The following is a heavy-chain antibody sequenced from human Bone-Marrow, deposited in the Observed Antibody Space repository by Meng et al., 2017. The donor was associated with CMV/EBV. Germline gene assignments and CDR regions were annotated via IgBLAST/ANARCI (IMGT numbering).Heavy chain of an antibody. CDR2: IYSSGST. CDR1: GGSFSGYY. V-gene: IGHV4-59*01. Sequence: SETLSLTCAVYGGSFSGYYWSWIRQPPGKGLEWIGYIYSSGSTISHPSLKSRVTMSVDTSKNQFSLRLSSVTAADTAVYYCARSPLISYYDSSGYYYGTLDYWGQGTLVTVSS. CDR3: ARSPLISYYDSSGYYYGTLDY. D-gene: IGHD3-22*01. J-gene: IGHJ4*02.